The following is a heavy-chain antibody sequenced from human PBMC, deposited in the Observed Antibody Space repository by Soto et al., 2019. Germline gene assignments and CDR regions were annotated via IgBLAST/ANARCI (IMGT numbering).Heavy chain of an antibody. V-gene: IGHV3-11*01. Sequence: GGSLRLSCAASGFTFSDYYMSWIRQAPGKGLEWVSYISSSGSTIYYADSVKGRFTISRDNAKNSLYLQMNSLRAEDTAVYYCARDKLRYFDWLPHDYWGQGTLVTVSS. CDR3: ARDKLRYFDWLPHDY. J-gene: IGHJ4*02. CDR1: GFTFSDYY. CDR2: ISSSGSTI. D-gene: IGHD3-9*01.